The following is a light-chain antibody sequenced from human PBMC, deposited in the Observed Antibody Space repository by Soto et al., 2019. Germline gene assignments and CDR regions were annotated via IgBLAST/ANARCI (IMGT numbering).Light chain of an antibody. Sequence: AIQMTQSPSSFSASTGDRVTITCRASQGISSYLAWYQQKPGKAPKVLIYAASTLQSGVPSRFSGSGSGTEFSLTISSLQPDDFATYYCQQYDTDSRTFGQGTKVDIK. CDR2: AAS. CDR3: QQYDTDSRT. V-gene: IGKV1-8*01. CDR1: QGISSY. J-gene: IGKJ1*01.